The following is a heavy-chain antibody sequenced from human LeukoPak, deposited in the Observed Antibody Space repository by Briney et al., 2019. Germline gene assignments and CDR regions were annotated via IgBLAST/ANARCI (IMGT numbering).Heavy chain of an antibody. J-gene: IGHJ4*02. CDR3: ARGRGSSWYYFDY. Sequence: ETLSLTCTVSGGSISSYYWSWFRQPAGKGLEWIGRIYASGNTNYNPSLKGRVTMSLDTSKNQFSLNLSSVTAADTAVYYCARGRGSSWYYFDYWGRGTLVTVSS. V-gene: IGHV4-4*07. D-gene: IGHD6-13*01. CDR1: GGSISSYY. CDR2: IYASGNT.